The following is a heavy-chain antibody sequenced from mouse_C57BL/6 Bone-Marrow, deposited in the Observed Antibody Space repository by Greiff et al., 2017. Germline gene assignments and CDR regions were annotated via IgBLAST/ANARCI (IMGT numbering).Heavy chain of an antibody. CDR3: ARGDYGGPRFAY. CDR2: IYPGDGDT. J-gene: IGHJ3*01. Sequence: VKLMESGPELVKPGASVKICCKASGYAFSSSWMNWVKQRPGKGLEWIGRIYPGDGDTNYNGKFKGKATLTADKSSSTAYMQLSSLTSEDSAVYFCARGDYGGPRFAYWGQGTLVTVSA. D-gene: IGHD1-1*02. V-gene: IGHV1-82*01. CDR1: GYAFSSSW.